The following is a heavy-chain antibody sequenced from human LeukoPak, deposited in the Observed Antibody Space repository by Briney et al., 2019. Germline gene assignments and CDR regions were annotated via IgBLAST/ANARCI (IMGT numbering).Heavy chain of an antibody. D-gene: IGHD5-12*01. J-gene: IGHJ6*04. V-gene: IGHV3-30*04. CDR2: ISYDGSNE. CDR1: GFPFSSFA. CDR3: ARDGNSGYNSDYYYGMDV. Sequence: PGRSLRLSCAASGFPFSSFAMHWVRQAPGKGLEWVALISYDGSNEYYSDSVKGRFTISRDNSKNTLDLQMNSLRAEDTAVHYCARDGNSGYNSDYYYGMDVWGKGTTVTVSS.